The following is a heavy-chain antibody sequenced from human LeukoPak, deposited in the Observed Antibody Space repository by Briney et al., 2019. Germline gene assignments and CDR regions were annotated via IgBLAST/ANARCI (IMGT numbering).Heavy chain of an antibody. CDR2: MNPNSGNT. D-gene: IGHD6-13*01. J-gene: IGHJ6*03. V-gene: IGHV1-8*03. CDR1: GYTFTSYD. Sequence: ASVKVSCKASGYTFTSYDINWVRQATGQGLEWMGWMNPNSGNTGYAQKFQGRVTITRNTSISTAYMELSSLRSEDTAVYYCASGLYSSSSPGFCYYMDVWGKGTTVTVSS. CDR3: ASGLYSSSSPGFCYYMDV.